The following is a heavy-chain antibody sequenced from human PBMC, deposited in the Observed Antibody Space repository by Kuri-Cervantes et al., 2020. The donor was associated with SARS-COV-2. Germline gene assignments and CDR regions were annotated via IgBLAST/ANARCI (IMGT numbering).Heavy chain of an antibody. V-gene: IGHV3-30*18. J-gene: IGHJ4*02. D-gene: IGHD3-10*01. CDR2: ISYDGSNK. CDR1: GFTFSSYG. Sequence: GESLKISCAASGFTFSSYGMHWVRQALGRGLEWMAVISYDGSNKYYADSVKGRFTISGDNSKNTLYLQMNSLRAEDTAVYYCAKGPSESFGYWGQGTLVTVSS. CDR3: AKGPSESFGY.